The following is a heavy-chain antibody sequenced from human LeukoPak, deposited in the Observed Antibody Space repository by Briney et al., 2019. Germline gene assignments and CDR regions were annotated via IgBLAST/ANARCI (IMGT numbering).Heavy chain of an antibody. CDR1: GFSLSTSGMR. CDR3: ARMGWWSECFDY. V-gene: IGHV2-70*04. CDR2: IDWDDDK. Sequence: SGPALVKPTQTLTLTCTFSGFSLSTSGMRVSWIRQPPGKALEWLARIDWDDDKFYSTSLKTRLTISKDTSKNQVVLTMTNMDPVDTATYYCARMGWWSECFDYWGQGTLVTVSS. J-gene: IGHJ4*02. D-gene: IGHD2-15*01.